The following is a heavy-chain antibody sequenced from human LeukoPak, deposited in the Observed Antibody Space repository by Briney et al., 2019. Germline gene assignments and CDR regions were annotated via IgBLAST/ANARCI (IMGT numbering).Heavy chain of an antibody. J-gene: IGHJ4*02. Sequence: PSETLSLTCTVSGGSISSSSYYWGWIRQPPGKGLEWIGSIYYSGSTYYNPSLKSRVTISVDTSKNQFSLKLSSVTAADTAVYYCARGESRPLGYCTNGVCLDYWGQGTLVTVSS. CDR2: IYYSGST. V-gene: IGHV4-39*07. D-gene: IGHD2-8*01. CDR1: GGSISSSSYY. CDR3: ARGESRPLGYCTNGVCLDY.